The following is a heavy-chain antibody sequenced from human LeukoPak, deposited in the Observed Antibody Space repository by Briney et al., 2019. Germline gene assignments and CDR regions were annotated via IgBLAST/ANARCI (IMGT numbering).Heavy chain of an antibody. CDR3: ARDGLLWFGELFY. Sequence: GGSLRLSCAASGFTFSSYWMHWVRQAPGRGLVWVSRINSDGSSTSYADSVKGRFTISRDNAKNTLYLQMNSLRAEDTAVYYCARDGLLWFGELFYWGQGTLVTVSS. CDR1: GFTFSSYW. D-gene: IGHD3-10*01. V-gene: IGHV3-74*01. J-gene: IGHJ4*02. CDR2: INSDGSST.